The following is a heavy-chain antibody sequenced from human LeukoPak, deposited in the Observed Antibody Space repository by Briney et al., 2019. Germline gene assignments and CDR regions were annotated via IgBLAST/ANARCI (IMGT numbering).Heavy chain of an antibody. CDR2: IYYSGST. V-gene: IGHV4-39*01. CDR3: ARLHRSYFWSGRPFYY. CDR1: GGSISSSSYY. Sequence: PSETLSLTCTVSGGSISSSSYYWGWIRQPPGKGLEWIGSIYYSGSTYYNPSLKSRVTISVDTSKNQFSLKLSSVTAADTAVYYCARLHRSYFWSGRPFYYWGQGTLVTVSS. J-gene: IGHJ4*02. D-gene: IGHD3-3*01.